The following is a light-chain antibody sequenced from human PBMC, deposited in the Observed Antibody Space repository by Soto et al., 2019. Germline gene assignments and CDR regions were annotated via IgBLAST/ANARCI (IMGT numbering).Light chain of an antibody. J-gene: IGKJ4*01. CDR1: QSFSND. CDR3: QQSNNWPPT. CDR2: DAC. V-gene: IGKV3-11*01. Sequence: EIGLTQSPATRSLSPGETATLSCRASQSFSNDLACYQHKPGRAPRLLIYDACNRATGIPARFSGSGSGTEFTLTISSLEPEDFAAYSCQQSNNWPPTLGGGTTVDTK.